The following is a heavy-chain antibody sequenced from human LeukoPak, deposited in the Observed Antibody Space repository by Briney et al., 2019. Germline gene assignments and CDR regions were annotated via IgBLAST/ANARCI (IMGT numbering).Heavy chain of an antibody. CDR1: GFTFSSYA. V-gene: IGHV3-30-3*01. Sequence: GGSLRLSCAASGFTFSSYAMHWVRQAPGKGLEWVAVISYDGSNKYYADSVKGRFTISRDNSKNTLYLQMNSLRAEDTAVYYCARDPAAGIAGFDYWGQGTLVTVSS. CDR3: ARDPAAGIAGFDY. D-gene: IGHD6-13*01. CDR2: ISYDGSNK. J-gene: IGHJ4*02.